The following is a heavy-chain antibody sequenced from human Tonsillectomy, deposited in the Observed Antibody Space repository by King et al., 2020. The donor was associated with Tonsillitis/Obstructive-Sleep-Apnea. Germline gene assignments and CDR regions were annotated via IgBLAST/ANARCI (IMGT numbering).Heavy chain of an antibody. CDR3: AGDWIGTDGFTDY. J-gene: IGHJ4*02. Sequence: QLQESGPGLVKPSETLSLTCTVSGGAVSSGNDYGSWNRQPPGKGLEWIVYIYYSGSTNYTPSLKSRVNISVETSKTQLSLRLTSVTAADTAGYYCAGDWIGTDGFTDYWGQGTLVTVSS. D-gene: IGHD2-2*03. CDR2: IYYSGST. V-gene: IGHV4-61*01. CDR1: GGAVSSGNDY.